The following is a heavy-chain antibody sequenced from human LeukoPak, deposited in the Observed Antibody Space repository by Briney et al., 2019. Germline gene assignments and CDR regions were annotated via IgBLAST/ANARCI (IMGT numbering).Heavy chain of an antibody. CDR2: ISYDGSNK. J-gene: IGHJ4*02. Sequence: PGGSLRLSCAASGFTFSSYGMHWVRQAPGKGLEWVAVISYDGSNKYYADSVKGRFTISRDNSKNTLYLQMNSLRAEDTAVYYCAKDEYSSSSPDYWGQGTLVTVSS. CDR3: AKDEYSSSSPDY. V-gene: IGHV3-30*18. CDR1: GFTFSSYG. D-gene: IGHD6-6*01.